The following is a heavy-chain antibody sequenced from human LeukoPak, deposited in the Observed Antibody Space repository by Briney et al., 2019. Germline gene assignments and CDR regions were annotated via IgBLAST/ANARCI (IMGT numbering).Heavy chain of an antibody. CDR3: ARGHYGMDV. CDR1: GFTFSDYY. J-gene: IGHJ6*02. V-gene: IGHV3-11*01. CDR2: ISGSGRSI. Sequence: AGGSLRLSCAASGFTFSDYYMSWIRQAPGKVLEWVSYISGSGRSIYYPDSVKGRFTISRENAKNSMYLQMNSLRAEDTAVYYCARGHYGMDVWGQGTTVTVSS.